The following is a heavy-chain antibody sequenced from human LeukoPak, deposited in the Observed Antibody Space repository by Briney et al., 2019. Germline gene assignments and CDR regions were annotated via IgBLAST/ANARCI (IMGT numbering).Heavy chain of an antibody. CDR1: GYTFTTYA. CDR3: ARDRENCYGSGSYYPAFDY. D-gene: IGHD3-10*01. Sequence: ASVKVSCKASGYTFTTYAINWVRQAPGQGLECMGWIHTDTGNPTYAQGFTGRFVFSLDTSVSTAYLQISSLKAEDTAVYYCARDRENCYGSGSYYPAFDYWGQGTLVTVSS. CDR2: IHTDTGNP. V-gene: IGHV7-4-1*02. J-gene: IGHJ4*02.